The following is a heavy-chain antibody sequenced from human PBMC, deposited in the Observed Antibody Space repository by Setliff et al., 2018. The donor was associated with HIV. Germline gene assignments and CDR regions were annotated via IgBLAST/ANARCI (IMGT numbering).Heavy chain of an antibody. D-gene: IGHD3-22*01. CDR3: ARGADASGYFYREYFQH. Sequence: SVKVSCKASGGTFSRNPITWVRQAPGQGLEWMGGVVPTIHEATYAQKFQGRVTITADESATTVYMEMSGLTSEDTAIYYYARGADASGYFYREYFQHWGQGTLVTVSS. V-gene: IGHV1-69*13. J-gene: IGHJ1*01. CDR2: VVPTIHEA. CDR1: GGTFSRNP.